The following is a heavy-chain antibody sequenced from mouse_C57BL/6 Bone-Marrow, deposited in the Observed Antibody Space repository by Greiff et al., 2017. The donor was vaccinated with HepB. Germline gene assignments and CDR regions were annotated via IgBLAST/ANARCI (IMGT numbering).Heavy chain of an antibody. J-gene: IGHJ2*01. Sequence: EVKLEESGGGLVKPGGSLKLSCAASGFTFSDYGMHWVRQAPEKGLEWVAYISSGSSTIYYADTVKGRFTISRDNAKNTLFLQMTSLRSEDTAMYYCASQGDYYGSSHDYWGQGTTLTVSP. V-gene: IGHV5-17*01. CDR3: ASQGDYYGSSHDY. CDR2: ISSGSSTI. CDR1: GFTFSDYG. D-gene: IGHD1-1*01.